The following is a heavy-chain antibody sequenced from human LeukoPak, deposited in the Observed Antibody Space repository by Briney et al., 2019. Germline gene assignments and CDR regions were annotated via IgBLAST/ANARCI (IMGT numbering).Heavy chain of an antibody. J-gene: IGHJ2*01. V-gene: IGHV3-21*01. CDR2: ISSSSSYI. Sequence: GGSLRLSCAASGFTFSSYSMNWVRQAPGKGLEWVSSISSSSSYIYYADSVKGRFTISRDNAKNSLYLQMNSLRAEDTAVYYCAREGCGSTSCSAYWSFDLWGRGTLVTVSS. CDR1: GFTFSSYS. D-gene: IGHD2-2*01. CDR3: AREGCGSTSCSAYWSFDL.